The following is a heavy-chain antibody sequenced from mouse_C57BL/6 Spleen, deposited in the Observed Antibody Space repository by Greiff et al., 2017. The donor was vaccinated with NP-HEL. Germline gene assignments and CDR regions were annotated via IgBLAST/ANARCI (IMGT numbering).Heavy chain of an antibody. CDR1: GFTFSSYG. CDR2: ISSGGSYT. V-gene: IGHV5-6*01. CDR3: ARQRLLRYYFDY. Sequence: EVKLVESGGDLVKPGGSLKLSCAASGFTFSSYGMSWVRQTPDKRLEWVATISSGGSYTYYPDSVKGRFTISRDNAKNTLYLQMSSLKSEDTAMYYCARQRLLRYYFDYWGQGTTLTVSS. J-gene: IGHJ2*01. D-gene: IGHD2-3*01.